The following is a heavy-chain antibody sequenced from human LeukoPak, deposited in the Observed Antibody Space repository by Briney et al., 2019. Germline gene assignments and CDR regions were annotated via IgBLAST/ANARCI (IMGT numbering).Heavy chain of an antibody. Sequence: PSETLSLTCTASGGSISGYYWSWIRQPPGKGLEWIGYIYYSGSTIYNPSLKSRVTISVDTSKNQFSLKLSSLTAADTAVYYCARAPNSDSRYFDLWGRGTLVTVSS. CDR2: IYYSGST. V-gene: IGHV4-59*01. CDR1: GGSISGYY. D-gene: IGHD3-22*01. CDR3: ARAPNSDSRYFDL. J-gene: IGHJ2*01.